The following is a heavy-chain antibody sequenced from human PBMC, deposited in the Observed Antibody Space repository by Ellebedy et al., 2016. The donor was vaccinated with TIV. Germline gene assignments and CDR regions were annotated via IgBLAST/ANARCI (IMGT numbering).Heavy chain of an antibody. CDR2: IHYRGSL. V-gene: IGHV4-59*01. J-gene: IGHJ4*02. CDR3: ARARTQGRSVYFYPGYIDN. D-gene: IGHD2/OR15-2a*01. CDR1: GDSISTYY. Sequence: MPSETLSLTCTVSGDSISTYYWSWIRQPPLKGLEWIGYIHYRGSLNYNPSLKSRVTFSLDTSKNQFSLKLSSVTTADTAVYYCARARTQGRSVYFYPGYIDNWGQGILVTVSS.